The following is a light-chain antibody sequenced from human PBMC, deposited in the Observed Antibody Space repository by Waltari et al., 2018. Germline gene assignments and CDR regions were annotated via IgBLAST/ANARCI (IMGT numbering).Light chain of an antibody. CDR2: EVN. Sequence: QSALAQPASVSGSPGQSITISCTGTSGDIGDYNSVSWYKVHPGKAPKLIIYEVNNRPSGVSNRFSGSKFDNTASLTISGLQPEDETDYYCSSYTSISDTLVVFGGGTKLTVL. CDR3: SSYTSISDTLVV. CDR1: SGDIGDYNS. J-gene: IGLJ2*01. V-gene: IGLV2-14*01.